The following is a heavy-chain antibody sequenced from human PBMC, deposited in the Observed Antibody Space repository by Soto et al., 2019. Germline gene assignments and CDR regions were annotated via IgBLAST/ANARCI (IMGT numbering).Heavy chain of an antibody. CDR2: IHGGGTYT. J-gene: IGHJ1*01. Sequence: EVQLLESGGGLVQPGGSLRLSCAASGFTFSSYAMTWVRQSPGKGLEWVSVIHGGGTYTFHADSVKGRFTISRDNYKHTLFRQMRRLRVEDAAVYYCAKHDAVSGGYLEHWGQGTLVIVSS. CDR1: GFTFSSYA. D-gene: IGHD6-19*01. V-gene: IGHV3-23*01. CDR3: AKHDAVSGGYLEH.